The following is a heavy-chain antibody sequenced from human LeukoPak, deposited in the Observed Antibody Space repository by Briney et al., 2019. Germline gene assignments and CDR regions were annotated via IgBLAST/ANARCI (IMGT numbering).Heavy chain of an antibody. J-gene: IGHJ4*02. Sequence: GRSLRLFCAASGFTFSSYGMHWVRQAPGKGLEWVAVISYDGSNKYYADSVKGRFTISRDNSKNTLYLQMNSLRAEDTAVYYCARDRRVAEDYYFDYWGQGTLVTVSS. CDR3: ARDRRVAEDYYFDY. CDR1: GFTFSSYG. D-gene: IGHD6-13*01. V-gene: IGHV3-30*03. CDR2: ISYDGSNK.